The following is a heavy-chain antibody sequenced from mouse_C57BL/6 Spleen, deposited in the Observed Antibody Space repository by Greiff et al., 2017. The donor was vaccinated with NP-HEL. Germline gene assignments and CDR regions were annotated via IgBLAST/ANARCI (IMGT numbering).Heavy chain of an antibody. V-gene: IGHV1-55*01. D-gene: IGHD1-1*01. J-gene: IGHJ1*03. CDR3: ARGGDYYGSSRYFDV. CDR1: GYTFTSYW. Sequence: QVQLQQPGAELVKPGASVKMSCKASGYTFTSYWLTWVKQRPGQGLEWIGDIYPGSGSTNYNEKFKSKATLTVDTSSSTAYMQLSVLTSEDSAVYYCARGGDYYGSSRYFDVWGTGTTVTVSS. CDR2: IYPGSGST.